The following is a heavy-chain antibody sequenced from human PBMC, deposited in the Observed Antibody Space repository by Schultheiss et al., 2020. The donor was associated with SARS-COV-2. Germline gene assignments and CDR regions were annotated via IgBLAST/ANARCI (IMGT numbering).Heavy chain of an antibody. CDR1: GASISTGGYY. D-gene: IGHD3-9*01. Sequence: SETLSLTCTVSGASISTGGYYWNWIRQPAGKGLEWLGRISASGSTNYNPSVKSRLTMSLDTSKRQFSLSLTSVTAADTAVYFCARAYYDILKGYYYFDSWGQGTLVTVSS. CDR3: ARAYYDILKGYYYFDS. CDR2: ISASGST. V-gene: IGHV4-61*02. J-gene: IGHJ4*02.